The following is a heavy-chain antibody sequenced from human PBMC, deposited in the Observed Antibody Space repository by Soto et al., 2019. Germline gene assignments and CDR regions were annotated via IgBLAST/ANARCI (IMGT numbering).Heavy chain of an antibody. J-gene: IGHJ4*02. Sequence: PGGSLRLSCTVSGFAFNNYGINWVRQAPGQGLEWVSSISNSDYTYYSDSVKGRFTISIDNAKNTVSLQMNTLAVAAAAVYDCAREDSIIIPAGSDFWGQGTLVTVSS. D-gene: IGHD3-22*01. CDR3: AREDSIIIPAGSDF. CDR1: GFAFNNYG. CDR2: ISNSDYT. V-gene: IGHV3-21*01.